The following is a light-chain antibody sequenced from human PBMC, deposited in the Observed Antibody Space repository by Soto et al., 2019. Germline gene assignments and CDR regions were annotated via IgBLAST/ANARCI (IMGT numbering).Light chain of an antibody. J-gene: IGKJ5*01. V-gene: IGKV1-33*01. CDR3: QQYDILPIT. Sequence: DIQMTQSPSSLSASVGDRVTITCQASQDISTFLNWYHHRPGKAPKLLIYDASNLQSGVPSRFSASGAGTDFTFTISSLQPEDVGTYYCQQYDILPITFGRGTRLEIK. CDR2: DAS. CDR1: QDISTF.